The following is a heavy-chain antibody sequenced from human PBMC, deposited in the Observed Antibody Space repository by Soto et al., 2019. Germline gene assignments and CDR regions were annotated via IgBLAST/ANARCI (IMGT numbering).Heavy chain of an antibody. Sequence: QVQLVQSGAEVKKPGASVKVSCKASGYTFTSYGISWVRQAPGQGLEWMGWISAYNGNTNYAQKLHGRVTMTTDTSTSTAYMELRSLRSDDTAVYYWARDLGYCSGGSCSPCPYWCQGTLVTVSS. CDR2: ISAYNGNT. CDR1: GYTFTSYG. J-gene: IGHJ4*02. D-gene: IGHD2-15*01. CDR3: ARDLGYCSGGSCSPCPY. V-gene: IGHV1-18*04.